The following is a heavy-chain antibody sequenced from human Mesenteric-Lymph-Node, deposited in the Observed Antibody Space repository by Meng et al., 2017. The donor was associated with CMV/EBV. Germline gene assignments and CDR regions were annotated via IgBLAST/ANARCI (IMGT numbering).Heavy chain of an antibody. D-gene: IGHD2-8*01. J-gene: IGHJ6*02. V-gene: IGHV3-11*01. CDR2: ISIVGTLIGSTI. Sequence: GESLKISCAASGFTFSSYAMSWIRQAPGKGLEWVSYISIVGTLIGSTIYYADSVKGRFTISRDNAKNSLYLQMNSLRAEDTAVYYCARVNGPGIDPFMDVWGQGTTVTVSS. CDR3: ARVNGPGIDPFMDV. CDR1: GFTFSSYA.